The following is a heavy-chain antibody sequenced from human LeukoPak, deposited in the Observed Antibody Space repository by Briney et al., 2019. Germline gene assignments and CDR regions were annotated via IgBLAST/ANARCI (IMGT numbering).Heavy chain of an antibody. D-gene: IGHD1-1*01. CDR1: GFTFSTYS. CDR2: ISPSSDYI. V-gene: IGHV3-21*01. CDR3: SRGGTDDPFNY. Sequence: GRSLRLSCAASGFTFSTYSMNWVRQAPGKGLEWVSSISPSSDYIYYTDSVKGRFTISRDNAKNSLYLQMNSLRAGDTAVYYCSRGGTDDPFNYWGQGTLVTVSS. J-gene: IGHJ4*02.